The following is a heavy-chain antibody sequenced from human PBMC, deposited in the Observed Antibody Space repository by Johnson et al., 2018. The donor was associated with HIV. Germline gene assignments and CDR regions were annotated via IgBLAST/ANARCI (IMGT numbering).Heavy chain of an antibody. J-gene: IGHJ3*02. Sequence: QVQLVESGGGVVQPGGSLRLSCAASGFTFSSYGMHWVRQAPGKGLEWVTFIRYAGRNKYYADSVKGRFTISRDNSKNTLYLQMNSLRADDTAVYYCATNTVVRGIIITYHSFDIWGQGTMVTVSA. V-gene: IGHV3-30*02. CDR1: GFTFSSYG. D-gene: IGHD3-10*01. CDR3: ATNTVVRGIIITYHSFDI. CDR2: IRYAGRNK.